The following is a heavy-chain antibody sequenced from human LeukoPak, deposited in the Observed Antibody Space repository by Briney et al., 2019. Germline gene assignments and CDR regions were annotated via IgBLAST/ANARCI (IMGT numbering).Heavy chain of an antibody. CDR3: ATVEY. Sequence: SETLSLTCAVSGGSISSGGYYWSWIRQPPGKGLEWIGYISHSGTTYYNPSLKSRVTISVDRSKNQFSLKLSSVTAADTAVYYCATVEYWGQGTLVTVSS. CDR2: ISHSGTT. J-gene: IGHJ4*02. CDR1: GGSISSGGYY. V-gene: IGHV4-30-2*01.